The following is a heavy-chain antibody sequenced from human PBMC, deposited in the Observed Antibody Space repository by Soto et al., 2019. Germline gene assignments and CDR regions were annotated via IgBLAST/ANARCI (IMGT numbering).Heavy chain of an antibody. J-gene: IGHJ3*02. D-gene: IGHD4-17*01. CDR1: GGSISSCGYC. CDR2: IYHSGST. V-gene: IGHV4-30-2*01. CDR3: GRGDYANAFDI. Sequence: PSETLSLTCAVSGGSISSCGYCWNWIRQPPGKGLEWIGNIYHSGSTYYNASLKSRVTISVDRSKNQFSLKLSSVTAADTAVYYCGRGDYANAFDIWGQGTMVT.